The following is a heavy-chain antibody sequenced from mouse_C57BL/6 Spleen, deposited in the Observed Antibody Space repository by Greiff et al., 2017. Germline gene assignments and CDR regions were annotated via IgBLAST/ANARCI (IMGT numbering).Heavy chain of an antibody. CDR2: INPSTGGT. J-gene: IGHJ3*01. CDR3: ARYDYDDTY. D-gene: IGHD2-4*01. V-gene: IGHV1-42*01. Sequence: VQLQQSGPELVKPGASVKISCKASGYSFTGYYMNWVKQSPEKSLEWIGEINPSTGGTTYNQKFKAKATLTVDKSSSTAYMQLKSLTSEDSAVYYCARYDYDDTYWGQGTLVTVSA. CDR1: GYSFTGYY.